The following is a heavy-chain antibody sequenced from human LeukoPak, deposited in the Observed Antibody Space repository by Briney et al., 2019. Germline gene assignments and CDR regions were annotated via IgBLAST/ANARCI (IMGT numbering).Heavy chain of an antibody. J-gene: IGHJ5*02. Sequence: GGSLRLSCAASGFTFSSYEMNWVRQAPGKGLEWVSYISSSGSTIYYADSVKGRFTISRDNAKNSLYLQMNSLKIEDTAVYYCTTDSPLYSGNYYEVPWGQGTLVTVSS. V-gene: IGHV3-48*03. D-gene: IGHD1-26*01. CDR2: ISSSGSTI. CDR1: GFTFSSYE. CDR3: TTDSPLYSGNYYEVP.